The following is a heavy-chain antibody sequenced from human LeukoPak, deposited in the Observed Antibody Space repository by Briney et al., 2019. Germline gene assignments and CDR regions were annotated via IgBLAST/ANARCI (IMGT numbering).Heavy chain of an antibody. D-gene: IGHD6-13*01. CDR2: ISSNGGST. Sequence: SGGSLRLSCSASGFTFSSYAMQWVRQAPGQGLEYVSDISSNGGSTYYADSVKGRFTISRDNSKNTLYLQMSSLRAEDTAVYYCVKDHEPAAAGTYCYYGMDVWGKGTTVTVSS. CDR1: GFTFSSYA. J-gene: IGHJ6*04. CDR3: VKDHEPAAAGTYCYYGMDV. V-gene: IGHV3-64D*06.